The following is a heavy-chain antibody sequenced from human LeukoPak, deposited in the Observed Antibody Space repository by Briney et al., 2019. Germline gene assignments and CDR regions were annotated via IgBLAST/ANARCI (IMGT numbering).Heavy chain of an antibody. CDR1: GFTFSSYE. V-gene: IGHV3-48*03. CDR2: ISSSGSTI. J-gene: IGHJ3*02. Sequence: GGSLRLSCAASGFTFSSYEMNWVRQAPGKGLEWVSYISSSGSTIYYADSVKGRFTISRDNAKNSLYLQMNSLRAEDTAVYYCARGEGEDAFDIGGQGTMVTVSS. CDR3: ARGEGEDAFDI.